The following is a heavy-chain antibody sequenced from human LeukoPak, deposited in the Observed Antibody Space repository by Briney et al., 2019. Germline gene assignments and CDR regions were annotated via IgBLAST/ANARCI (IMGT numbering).Heavy chain of an antibody. Sequence: GGSLRLSCAASGFTFSSYGMHWVRQAPGKGLEWVAFIRYDGSNKYYADSVKGRFTISRDNSKNTLYLQMNSLRAEDTAVYYCAKVLITIFGVVMMNFDYWGQGTLVTVSS. J-gene: IGHJ4*02. D-gene: IGHD3-3*01. CDR1: GFTFSSYG. CDR2: IRYDGSNK. CDR3: AKVLITIFGVVMMNFDY. V-gene: IGHV3-30*02.